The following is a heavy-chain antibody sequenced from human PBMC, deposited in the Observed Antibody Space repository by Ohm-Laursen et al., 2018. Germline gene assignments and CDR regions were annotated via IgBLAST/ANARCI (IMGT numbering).Heavy chain of an antibody. CDR1: GFTVSSKY. J-gene: IGHJ6*02. CDR3: ARSSMVRGVIRAPYYYGMDV. CDR2: IYSGGST. D-gene: IGHD3-10*01. V-gene: IGHV3-66*01. Sequence: SLRLSCSASGFTVSSKYMSWVRQAPGKGLEWVSVIYSGGSTYYADSVKGRFTISRDNSKNTLYLQMNSLRAEDTAVYYCARSSMVRGVIRAPYYYGMDVWGQGTTVTVSS.